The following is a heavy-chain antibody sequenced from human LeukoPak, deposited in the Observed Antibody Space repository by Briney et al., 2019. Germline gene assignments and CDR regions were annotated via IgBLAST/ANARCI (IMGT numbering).Heavy chain of an antibody. CDR1: GGTFSSYA. V-gene: IGHV1-69*05. J-gene: IGHJ2*01. CDR3: ARISDHNWYFDL. CDR2: IIPIFGTA. Sequence: ASVKVSCKASGGTFSSYAISWVRQAPGQGLEWMGGIIPIFGTANYAQKFQGRVTITTDESTSTAYMELSSLRSEDTAVYYCARISDHNWYFDLWGRGTLVTVSS. D-gene: IGHD1-14*01.